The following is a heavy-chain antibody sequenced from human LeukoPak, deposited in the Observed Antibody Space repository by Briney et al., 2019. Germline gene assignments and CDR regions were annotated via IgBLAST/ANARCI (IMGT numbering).Heavy chain of an antibody. D-gene: IGHD1-26*01. J-gene: IGHJ3*02. CDR2: IYSGGST. Sequence: GGSLRLSCVASGFTVSSNYMSWVRQAPGKGLEWVSVIYSGGSTYYADSVKGRFTISRDNSKNTLYLQMNSLRAEDTAVYYCARDVVQGSTDAFDIWGQGTMVTVSS. CDR3: ARDVVQGSTDAFDI. CDR1: GFTVSSNY. V-gene: IGHV3-66*01.